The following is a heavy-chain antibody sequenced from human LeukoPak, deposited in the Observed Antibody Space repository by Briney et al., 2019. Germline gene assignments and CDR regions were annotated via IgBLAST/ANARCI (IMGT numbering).Heavy chain of an antibody. CDR1: GFTFSSYW. D-gene: IGHD3/OR15-3a*01. CDR3: AKDQKFLSGLDLNY. Sequence: PGGSLRLSCAASGFTFSSYWMTWVRQAPGKGLEWVANIKQGGSEKYYVDSVKGRFTISRDNAKNSLYLQMNSLRAEDTAVYYCAKDQKFLSGLDLNYWGQGTLVTVSS. V-gene: IGHV3-7*01. CDR2: IKQGGSEK. J-gene: IGHJ4*02.